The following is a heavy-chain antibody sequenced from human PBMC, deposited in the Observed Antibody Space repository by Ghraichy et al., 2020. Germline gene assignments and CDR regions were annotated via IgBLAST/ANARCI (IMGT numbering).Heavy chain of an antibody. D-gene: IGHD3-10*01. J-gene: IGHJ3*02. CDR3: ARQDYCWADTFDI. CDR2: MYYSGIT. Sequence: SETLSLTCTVSGGSISSTNYYWGWIRQPPGKGLEWIGSMYYSGITYYNPSLKSRVTISVDTSKNQFSLKLSSVTAADTAVYYCARQDYCWADTFDIWGQGTMVTVSS. V-gene: IGHV4-39*01. CDR1: GGSISSTNYY.